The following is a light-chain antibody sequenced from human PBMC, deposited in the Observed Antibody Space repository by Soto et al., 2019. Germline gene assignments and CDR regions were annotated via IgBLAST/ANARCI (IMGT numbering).Light chain of an antibody. Sequence: QTVVTQEPSFSVSPGRTVTLTCALSSGSVSTSYYPSWYQQTPGQAPRTLIYSTNTRSSGVPDRVSGSILGNKAALTITGAQADDESDYYWVLYMGSGIWVFGGGTKLTVL. J-gene: IGLJ3*02. CDR1: SGSVSTSYY. CDR3: VLYMGSGIWV. CDR2: STN. V-gene: IGLV8-61*01.